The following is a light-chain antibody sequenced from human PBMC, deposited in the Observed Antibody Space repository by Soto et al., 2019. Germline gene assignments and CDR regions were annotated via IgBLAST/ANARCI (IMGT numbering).Light chain of an antibody. J-gene: IGKJ1*01. CDR3: QQYGSSPEWT. V-gene: IGKV3-20*01. Sequence: EILLTQSPGALAVSPGEVATLSCRTSQSVRDNLAWYQQKPGQAPRLLIYRASIRATGIPDRFSGSGSGTDFTLTISRLEPEDFAVYYCQQYGSSPEWTFGQGTKVDI. CDR2: RAS. CDR1: QSVRDN.